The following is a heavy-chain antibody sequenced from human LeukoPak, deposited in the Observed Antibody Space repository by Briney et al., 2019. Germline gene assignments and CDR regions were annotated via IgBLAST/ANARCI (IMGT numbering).Heavy chain of an antibody. CDR3: ARVCYDFWSGSRTNWFDP. J-gene: IGHJ5*02. V-gene: IGHV4-39*07. CDR2: IYYSGST. D-gene: IGHD3-3*01. Sequence: PSETLSLTCTVSGGSISSSSYYWGWIRQPPGKGLEWIGSIYYSGSTYYNPSLKSRVTISVDTSKNQFSLKLSSVTAADTAVYYCARVCYDFWSGSRTNWFDPWGQGTLVTVSS. CDR1: GGSISSSSYY.